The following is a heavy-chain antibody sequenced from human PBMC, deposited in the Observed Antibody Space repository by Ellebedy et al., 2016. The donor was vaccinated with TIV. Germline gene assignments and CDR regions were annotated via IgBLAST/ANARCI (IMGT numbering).Heavy chain of an antibody. D-gene: IGHD3-16*01. V-gene: IGHV3-21*01. CDR3: ARAGLGDAFDY. Sequence: GGSLRLSXAASGFTFSSYSMNWVRQAPGKGLEWVSSISSSSSYIYYADSVKGRFTISRDNAKNSLYLQMNSLRAEDTAVYYCARAGLGDAFDYWGQGTLVTVSS. CDR2: ISSSSSYI. J-gene: IGHJ4*02. CDR1: GFTFSSYS.